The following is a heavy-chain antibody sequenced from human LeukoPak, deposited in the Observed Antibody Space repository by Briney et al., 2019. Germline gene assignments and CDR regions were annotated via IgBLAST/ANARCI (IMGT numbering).Heavy chain of an antibody. J-gene: IGHJ4*02. CDR3: AKVRFGELSPYYFDY. Sequence: GRSLRLSCAASGFTFDDYAMHWVRQAPGKGLEWVSGISWNSGSIGYADSVKGRFTISRDSAKNSLYLQMNSLRAEDTALYYCAKVRFGELSPYYFDYWGQGTLVTVSS. V-gene: IGHV3-9*01. CDR2: ISWNSGSI. CDR1: GFTFDDYA. D-gene: IGHD3-10*01.